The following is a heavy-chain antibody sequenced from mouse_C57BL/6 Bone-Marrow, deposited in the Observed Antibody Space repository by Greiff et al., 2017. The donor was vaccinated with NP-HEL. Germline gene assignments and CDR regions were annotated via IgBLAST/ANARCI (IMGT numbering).Heavy chain of an antibody. D-gene: IGHD1-1*01. CDR2: IYPRSGNT. V-gene: IGHV1-81*01. CDR1: GYTFTSYG. Sequence: QVQLQQSGAELARPGASVKLSCKASGYTFTSYGISWVQQRTGQGLEWLGEIYPRSGNTYYNEKFKGKATLTADKSSSTAYIELRCLTSEDSAVYFCARSPIYYYGSSYPFAYWGQGTLVTVSA. CDR3: ARSPIYYYGSSYPFAY. J-gene: IGHJ3*01.